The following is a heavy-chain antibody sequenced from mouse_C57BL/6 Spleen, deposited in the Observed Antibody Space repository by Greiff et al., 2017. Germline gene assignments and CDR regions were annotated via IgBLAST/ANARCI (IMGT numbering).Heavy chain of an antibody. CDR1: GFNIKNTY. J-gene: IGHJ3*01. D-gene: IGHD2-4*01. V-gene: IGHV14-3*01. Sequence: EVPLHQSVAELVRPGASVTLSCTASGFNIKNTYMHWVKQRPEQGLAWIGRIEPANGNTKYAPKFQGKATITADTSPNTAYLQISSLTSEDTSIYYCAREDYDWFAYWGQGTLVTVSA. CDR3: AREDYDWFAY. CDR2: IEPANGNT.